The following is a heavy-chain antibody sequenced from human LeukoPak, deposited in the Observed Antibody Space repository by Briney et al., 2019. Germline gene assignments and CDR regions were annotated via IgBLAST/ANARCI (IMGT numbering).Heavy chain of an antibody. CDR2: IIPILGIA. CDR3: AREYCSSTSCLYLYYMDV. J-gene: IGHJ6*03. Sequence: SVKVSCKASGGTFSSYTISWLRQAPGQGLEWMGRIIPILGIANYAQKFQGRVTITADKSTSTAYMELSSLRSEDTAVYYCAREYCSSTSCLYLYYMDVWGKGTTVTVSS. CDR1: GGTFSSYT. D-gene: IGHD2-2*01. V-gene: IGHV1-69*04.